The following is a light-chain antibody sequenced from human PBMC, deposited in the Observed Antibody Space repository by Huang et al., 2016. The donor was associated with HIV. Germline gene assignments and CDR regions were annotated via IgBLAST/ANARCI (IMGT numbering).Light chain of an antibody. J-gene: IGKJ2*01. V-gene: IGKV3-15*01. CDR3: QQYYDWPPT. CDR1: KRVGSN. CDR2: GAS. Sequence: EVAMTQSPGSLSVSVGERVTLTCRAGKRVGSNLAWYQQKSGQAPRLLIHGASPRATGIPSMFSGSGSGTEFTLTISSLQSEDFAVYYCQQYYDWPPTFGQGTRLQIK.